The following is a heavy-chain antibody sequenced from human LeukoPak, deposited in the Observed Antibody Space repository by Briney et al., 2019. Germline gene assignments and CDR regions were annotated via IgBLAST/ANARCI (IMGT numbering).Heavy chain of an antibody. D-gene: IGHD3-22*01. V-gene: IGHV3-9*01. Sequence: GGSLRLSCAASGFTFDDYAMHWVRQAPGKGLEWVSGISWNSGSIGYADSVKGRFTISRDNAKNSLYLQMNSLRAEDTALYYCAKDTGGADSSGYYYFDYWGQGTLVTVSS. CDR1: GFTFDDYA. CDR3: AKDTGGADSSGYYYFDY. J-gene: IGHJ4*02. CDR2: ISWNSGSI.